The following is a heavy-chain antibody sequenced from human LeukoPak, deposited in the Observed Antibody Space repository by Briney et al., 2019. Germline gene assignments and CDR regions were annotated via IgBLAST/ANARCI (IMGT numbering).Heavy chain of an antibody. J-gene: IGHJ3*02. CDR3: ARDVGAARPYAFDI. V-gene: IGHV1-18*01. CDR1: GYTFTSYG. D-gene: IGHD6-6*01. CDR2: ISAYNGNI. Sequence: ASVKVSCKASGYTFTSYGISWVRQAPGQGLEWMGWISAYNGNINYAQKLQGRVTMTTDTSTSTAYMELRSLRSDDTAVYYCARDVGAARPYAFDIWGQGTMVTVSS.